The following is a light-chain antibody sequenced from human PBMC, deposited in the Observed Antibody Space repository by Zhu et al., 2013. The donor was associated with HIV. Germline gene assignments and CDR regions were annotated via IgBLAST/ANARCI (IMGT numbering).Light chain of an antibody. CDR3: HQYYTTPRT. J-gene: IGKJ2*01. CDR1: ESISRW. Sequence: DIQMTQSPATLSASVGDRVTITCRASESISRWLAWYQQKPGQAPKFLIYDTYTLESGVPARFSGSGSGTEFTLTIASLQPEDVAVYYCHQYYTTPRTFGQGTKLQIK. V-gene: IGKV1-5*01. CDR2: DTY.